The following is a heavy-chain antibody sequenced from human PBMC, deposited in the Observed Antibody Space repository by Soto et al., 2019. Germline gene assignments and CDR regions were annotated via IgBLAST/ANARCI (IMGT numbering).Heavy chain of an antibody. D-gene: IGHD6-13*01. CDR1: GYTFNTYG. Sequence: GASVKVSCKASGYTFNTYGINWVRQAPGQGLEWMGWISAYNGNTNYAEKVRGRVTMTTDTSTSTAYMELRSLRSDDTAVYYCAREALYSSGWYYSDYRGQGTQVTVSS. V-gene: IGHV1-18*01. CDR2: ISAYNGNT. J-gene: IGHJ4*02. CDR3: AREALYSSGWYYSDY.